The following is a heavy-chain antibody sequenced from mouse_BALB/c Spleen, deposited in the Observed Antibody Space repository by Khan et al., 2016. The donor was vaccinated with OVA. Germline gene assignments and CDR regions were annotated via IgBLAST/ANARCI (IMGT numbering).Heavy chain of an antibody. D-gene: IGHD1-1*01. CDR1: GYTFSSYW. J-gene: IGHJ3*01. CDR3: ARSYYYGSSTWCAY. V-gene: IGHV1-69*02. CDR2: IDPSASHP. Sequence: QVQLQQPGAELVKPGASVKLSCRASGYTFSSYWLHWVKQRPGQGLEWIGEIDPSASHPNSNQKFKGKATLNVDKSSSTAYMHLSSLTSEDSAVYYCARSYYYGSSTWCAYWGQGTLVTVSA.